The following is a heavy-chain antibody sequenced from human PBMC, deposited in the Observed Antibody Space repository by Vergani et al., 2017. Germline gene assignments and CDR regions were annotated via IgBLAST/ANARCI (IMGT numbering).Heavy chain of an antibody. J-gene: IGHJ5*02. D-gene: IGHD6-19*01. CDR2: IYYSGST. CDR1: GASIRSRNYY. CDR3: ARSSTGEWVVKLGGIDP. Sequence: QLQLQESGPGLVKPSATLSLTCSVSGASIRSRNYYWGWIRQPPGKGLEWIASIYYSGSTYYNPSLKSRVTISVDTSKNQFSLKLSSVTAADTAVYFCARSSTGEWVVKLGGIDPWGQGILVTVSS. V-gene: IGHV4-39*01.